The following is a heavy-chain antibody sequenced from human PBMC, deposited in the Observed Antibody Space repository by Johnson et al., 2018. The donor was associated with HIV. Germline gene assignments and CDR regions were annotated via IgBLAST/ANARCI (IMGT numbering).Heavy chain of an antibody. J-gene: IGHJ3*01. CDR2: INWNGGST. CDR1: GFTFDDYG. V-gene: IGHV3-20*04. CDR3: ALERGGDSAFDF. Sequence: VQLVESGGGLVQPGRSLRLSCAASGFTFDDYGMTWVRQVPGKGLEWVSGINWNGGSTGYADSVKGRFTISRDNAKNSLYLQMNSLRAEDTALYYCALERGGDSAFDFWGQGTMVTVSS. D-gene: IGHD3-16*01.